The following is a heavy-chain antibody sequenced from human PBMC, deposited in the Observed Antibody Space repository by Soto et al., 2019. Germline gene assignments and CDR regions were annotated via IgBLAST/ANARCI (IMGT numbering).Heavy chain of an antibody. CDR2: ISSDGSNK. J-gene: IGHJ4*02. CDR3: AKDKIDFYFDY. Sequence: GGSLRLSCAASGFTFSSYGMHWVRQAPGKGLEWVAVISSDGSNKYYPDSVKGKFTISRDNSKNTMNLQMNSLRPEDTAVYYCAKDKIDFYFDYWGQGALVTVSS. CDR1: GFTFSSYG. D-gene: IGHD3-3*01. V-gene: IGHV3-30*18.